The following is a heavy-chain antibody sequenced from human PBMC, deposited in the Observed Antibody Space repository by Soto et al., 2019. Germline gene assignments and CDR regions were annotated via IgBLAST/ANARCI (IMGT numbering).Heavy chain of an antibody. CDR1: GFSFSGSA. D-gene: IGHD2-21*02. CDR3: TTPFSNMVTNYALDV. J-gene: IGHJ6*02. V-gene: IGHV3-73*01. CDR2: IRSKDNNYAT. Sequence: VGSLRLSCAASGFSFSGSAMHWVRLSSGKGLEWVGRIRSKDNNYATGYGASVRGRFTISRDDSKNMVYLQMNSLKTEDTAVCYCTTPFSNMVTNYALDVWGRGTTVNVSS.